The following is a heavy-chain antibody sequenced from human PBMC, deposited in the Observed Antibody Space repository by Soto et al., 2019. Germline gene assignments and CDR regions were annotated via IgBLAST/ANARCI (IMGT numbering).Heavy chain of an antibody. CDR3: AREVQVHTPAFVY. CDR2: ISPMFGAA. V-gene: IGHV1-69*19. J-gene: IGHJ4*02. Sequence: QVQLVQSGAEMKKPGSSVKVSCQSSGGTFNTYAMNWVRQAPGQGPEWMGDISPMFGAANYAPKFQGRVTITADAPTGTSYMQLSSLTSEATALYFCAREVQVHTPAFVYWGQGTLVSVSS. D-gene: IGHD3-10*01. CDR1: GGTFNTYA.